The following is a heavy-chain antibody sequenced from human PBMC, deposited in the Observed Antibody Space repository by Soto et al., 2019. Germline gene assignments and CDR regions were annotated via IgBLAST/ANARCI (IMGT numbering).Heavy chain of an antibody. CDR3: ARAPRYSTSSGGGD. J-gene: IGHJ4*02. CDR2: IIPIFGTA. CDR1: GGTFSSYA. D-gene: IGHD6-6*01. Sequence: QVQLVQSGAEVKKPGSSVKVSCKASGGTFSSYAISWVRQAPGQGLEWMGGIIPIFGTANYAQKFQGRVTITAEKSPSTAYRGLSSRKSEATAVYYCARAPRYSTSSGGGDWGQGTLVTVSS. V-gene: IGHV1-69*06.